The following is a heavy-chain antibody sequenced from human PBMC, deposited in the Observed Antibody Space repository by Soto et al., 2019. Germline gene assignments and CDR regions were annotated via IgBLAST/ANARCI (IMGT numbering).Heavy chain of an antibody. D-gene: IGHD4-17*01. Sequence: GGSLRLSCGASGFTFSSFAMRWVRQAPGKGLQWVSGISGSGVSTYYGDSVKGRFTISRDNSKNTLFLQMNSLRAEDTAVYYCASDPPRMTTLTTVDYWGQGALVTVSS. J-gene: IGHJ4*02. V-gene: IGHV3-23*01. CDR1: GFTFSSFA. CDR2: ISGSGVST. CDR3: ASDPPRMTTLTTVDY.